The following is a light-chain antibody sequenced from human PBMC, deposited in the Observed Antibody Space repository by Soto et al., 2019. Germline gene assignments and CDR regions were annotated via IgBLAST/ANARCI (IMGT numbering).Light chain of an antibody. CDR1: SSDVGGYNY. V-gene: IGLV2-14*01. CDR2: EVT. J-gene: IGLJ1*01. Sequence: QSALAQPASVSGSPGQSITISCTGTSSDVGGYNYVSWYQQHPGKAPKLMIYEVTNRPSGVSNRFSGSKSGNTASLTISGLQAEDEADYYCSSYTSRSTLVFGTGTKAHRP. CDR3: SSYTSRSTLV.